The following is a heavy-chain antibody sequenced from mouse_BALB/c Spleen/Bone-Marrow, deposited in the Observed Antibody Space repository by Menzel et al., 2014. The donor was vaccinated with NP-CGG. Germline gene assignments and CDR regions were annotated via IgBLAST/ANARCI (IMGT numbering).Heavy chain of an antibody. V-gene: IGHV1-9*01. Sequence: QVQLQQSGAEEMKSGASVKISCRATGYRFSSFWIEWIKQRPGHGLEWIGKILPGSGSTNYNEKFKGKATLSADTSSNTAYMHLSSLTSEDSAVYFCAREGAFYGNPFDFWGQGTTLTVSS. CDR3: AREGAFYGNPFDF. D-gene: IGHD2-10*01. J-gene: IGHJ2*01. CDR1: GYRFSSFW. CDR2: ILPGSGST.